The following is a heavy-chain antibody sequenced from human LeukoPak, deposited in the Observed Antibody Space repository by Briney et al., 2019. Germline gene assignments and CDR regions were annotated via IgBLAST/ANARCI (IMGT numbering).Heavy chain of an antibody. J-gene: IGHJ4*02. CDR3: AISGYDILTGYYKGPIFDY. D-gene: IGHD3-9*01. Sequence: SETLSLTCAVYGGSFSGYYWSWIGQPPGKGLEWIGEINHSGSTNYNPSLKSRVTISVDTSKNQFSLKLSSVTAADTAVYYCAISGYDILTGYYKGPIFDYWGQGTLVTVSS. V-gene: IGHV4-34*01. CDR1: GGSFSGYY. CDR2: INHSGST.